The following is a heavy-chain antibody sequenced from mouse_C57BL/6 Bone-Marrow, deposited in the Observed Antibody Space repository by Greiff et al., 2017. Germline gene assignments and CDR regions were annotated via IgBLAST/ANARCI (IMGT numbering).Heavy chain of an antibody. J-gene: IGHJ3*01. CDR1: GYSITSGYY. V-gene: IGHV3-6*01. CDR2: ISYDGSN. CDR3: ARGAY. Sequence: EVKLMESGPGLVKPSQSLSLTCSVTGYSITSGYYWNWIRQFPGNKPEWMGYISYDGSNNYNPSLKNRISITRDTSKNQFFLKLNSVTTEDTATYYCARGAYWGQGTLVTVSA.